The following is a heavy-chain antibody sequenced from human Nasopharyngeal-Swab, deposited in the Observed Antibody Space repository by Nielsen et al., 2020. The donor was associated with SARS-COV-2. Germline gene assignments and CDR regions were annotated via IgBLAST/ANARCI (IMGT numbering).Heavy chain of an antibody. CDR1: GYTFTSYG. J-gene: IGHJ2*01. CDR3: ARDLYSSGWYRTNWYFDL. D-gene: IGHD6-19*01. Sequence: ASVKVSCKDSGYTFTSYGISWVRQAPGQGLEWMGWISAYNGNTNYAQKLQGRVTMTTDTSTSTAYMEPRSLRSDDTAVYYCARDLYSSGWYRTNWYFDLWGRGTLVTVSS. CDR2: ISAYNGNT. V-gene: IGHV1-18*01.